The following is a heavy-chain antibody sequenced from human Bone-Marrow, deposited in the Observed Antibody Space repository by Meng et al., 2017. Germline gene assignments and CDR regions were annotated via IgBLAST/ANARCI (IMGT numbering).Heavy chain of an antibody. CDR3: ARGPTTMAHDFDY. V-gene: IGHV4-34*01. CDR2: INHSGST. D-gene: IGHD4-11*01. Sequence: QVQSHQCGAGLLKPSGPMSLTCVVSGGSFSDYYWSWIRQPPGKGLEWIGEINHSGSTNYNPSLESRATISVDTSQNNLSLKLSSVTAADSAVYYCARGPTTMAHDFDYWGQGTLVTVSS. J-gene: IGHJ4*02. CDR1: GGSFSDYY.